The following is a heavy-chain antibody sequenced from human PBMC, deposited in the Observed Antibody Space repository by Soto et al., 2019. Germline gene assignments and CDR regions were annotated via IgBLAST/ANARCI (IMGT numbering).Heavy chain of an antibody. CDR2: IWYDGSNK. D-gene: IGHD6-13*01. J-gene: IGHJ6*03. Sequence: PGGSLRLSCAASGFTFSSYGMHWVRQAPGKGLEWVAVIWYDGSNKYYADSVKGRFTISRDNSKNTLYLQINSLRAEDTAVYYCAREIAAAGTVHYYMDVWGKGTTVTVSS. CDR3: AREIAAAGTVHYYMDV. V-gene: IGHV3-33*01. CDR1: GFTFSSYG.